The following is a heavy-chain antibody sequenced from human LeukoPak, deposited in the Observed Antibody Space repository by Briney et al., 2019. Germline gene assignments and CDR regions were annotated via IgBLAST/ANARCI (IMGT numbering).Heavy chain of an antibody. CDR3: ARCRSSSWYSYYYYYMDV. V-gene: IGHV4-34*01. D-gene: IGHD6-13*01. CDR1: GGSFSGYY. J-gene: IGHJ6*03. Sequence: SSETLSLTCAVYGGSFSGYYWSWIRQPPGEGLEWIGEINHSGSTNYNPSLKSRVAISVDTSKNQFSLKLSSVTAADTAVYYCARCRSSSWYSYYYYYMDVWGKGTTVTVSS. CDR2: INHSGST.